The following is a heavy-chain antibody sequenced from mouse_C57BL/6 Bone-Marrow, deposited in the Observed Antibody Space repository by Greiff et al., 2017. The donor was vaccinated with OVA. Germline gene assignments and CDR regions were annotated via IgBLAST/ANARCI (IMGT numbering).Heavy chain of an antibody. D-gene: IGHD4-1*01. V-gene: IGHV1-64*01. J-gene: IGHJ3*01. Sequence: QVHVKQPGAELVKPGASVKLSCKASGYTFTSYWMHWVKQRPGQGLEWIGMIHPNSGSTNYNEKFKSKATLTVDKSSSTAYMQLSSLTSEDSAVYYCARVGRRFAYWGQGTLVTVSA. CDR3: ARVGRRFAY. CDR1: GYTFTSYW. CDR2: IHPNSGST.